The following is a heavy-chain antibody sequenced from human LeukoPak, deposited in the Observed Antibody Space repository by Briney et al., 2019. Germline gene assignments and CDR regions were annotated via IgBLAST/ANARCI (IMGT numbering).Heavy chain of an antibody. V-gene: IGHV4-31*03. CDR1: GGSISSGGYY. Sequence: SETLSLTCTVSGGSISSGGYYWSWIRQHLGKGLEWIGYIYYSGSTYYNPSLKSRVTISVDTSKNQFSLKLSSVTAADTAVYYCARDLRPRITIFGVVIQSFDIWGQGTMVTVSS. CDR3: ARDLRPRITIFGVVIQSFDI. D-gene: IGHD3-3*01. CDR2: IYYSGST. J-gene: IGHJ3*02.